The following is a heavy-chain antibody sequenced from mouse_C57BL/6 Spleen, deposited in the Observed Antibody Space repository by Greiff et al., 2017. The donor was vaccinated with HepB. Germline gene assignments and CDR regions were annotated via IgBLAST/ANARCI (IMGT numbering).Heavy chain of an antibody. V-gene: IGHV5-17*01. J-gene: IGHJ2*01. CDR3: ARRDYGNYDYFDY. CDR2: ISSGSSTI. CDR1: GFTFSDYG. Sequence: EVQLVESGGGLVKPGGSLKLSCAASGFTFSDYGMHWVRQAPEKGLEWVAYISSGSSTIYYADTVKGRFTISRDNAKNTLFLQMTSLRSEDTAMYYCARRDYGNYDYFDYWGQGTTLTVSS. D-gene: IGHD2-1*01.